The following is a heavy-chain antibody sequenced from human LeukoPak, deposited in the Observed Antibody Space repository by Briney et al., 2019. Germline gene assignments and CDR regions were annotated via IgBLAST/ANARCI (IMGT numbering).Heavy chain of an antibody. V-gene: IGHV1-69*06. Sequence: SVKVSCKTSGYTFTGYYMHWVRQAPGQGLEWMGGIIPIFGTANYAQKFQGRVTITADKSTSTAYMELSSLRSEDTAVYYCARVLSYDYVWGSYRLDAFDIWGQGTMVTVSS. D-gene: IGHD3-16*02. J-gene: IGHJ3*02. CDR1: GYTFTGYY. CDR2: IIPIFGTA. CDR3: ARVLSYDYVWGSYRLDAFDI.